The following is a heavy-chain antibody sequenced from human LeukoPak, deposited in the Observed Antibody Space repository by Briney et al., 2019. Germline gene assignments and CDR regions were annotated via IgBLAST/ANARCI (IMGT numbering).Heavy chain of an antibody. D-gene: IGHD1-26*01. V-gene: IGHV4-4*07. CDR3: ARTIVGATNDAFDI. CDR2: IYTSGST. Sequence: SETLSLTCTVSGGSISSYYWSWIRQPAGKGLEWIGRIYTSGSTNYNPSLKSRVTMSVDTSKNQFSLKLSSVTAADTAVYYCARTIVGATNDAFDIWGQGTMVTVSS. CDR1: GGSISSYY. J-gene: IGHJ3*02.